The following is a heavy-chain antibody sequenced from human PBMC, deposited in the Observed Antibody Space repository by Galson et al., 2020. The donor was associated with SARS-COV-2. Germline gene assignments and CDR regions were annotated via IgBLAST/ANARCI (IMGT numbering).Heavy chain of an antibody. D-gene: IGHD3-3*01. CDR2: IYSGGST. CDR1: GFTVSSNY. Sequence: SCAASGFTVSSNYMSWVRQAPGKGLEWVSAIYSGGSTYYADSVKGRFTISRDNSKNTLYLQMNSLRAEDTAVYYCAREALSRITIFGVVINYYYMDVWGKGTTVTVSS. V-gene: IGHV3-53*01. J-gene: IGHJ6*03. CDR3: AREALSRITIFGVVINYYYMDV.